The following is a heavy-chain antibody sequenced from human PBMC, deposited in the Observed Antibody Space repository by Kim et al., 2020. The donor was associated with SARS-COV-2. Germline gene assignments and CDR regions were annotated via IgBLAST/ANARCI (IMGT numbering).Heavy chain of an antibody. J-gene: IGHJ6*02. CDR3: AKMQLDDRYYGMDV. V-gene: IGHV3-23*01. Sequence: GGSLRLSCAASGFTFSSYAMSWVRQAPGKGLEWVSAISGSGGSTYYADSVKGRFTISRDNSKNTLYLQMNSLRTEDTAVYYCAKMQLDDRYYGMDVWGQGTTVTVSS. CDR2: ISGSGGST. CDR1: GFTFSSYA. D-gene: IGHD6-6*01.